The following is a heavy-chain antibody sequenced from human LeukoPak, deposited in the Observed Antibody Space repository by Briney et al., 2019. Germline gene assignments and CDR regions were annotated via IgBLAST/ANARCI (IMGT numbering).Heavy chain of an antibody. Sequence: PGGSLRLSCAASGFTFSTYGMHWVRQAPGKGLEWVAFIRYDGSNKYYADSVKGQFTISRDNSKNTLYLQMNSLRAEDTAVYYCAKDRRGSCNAGSCYCCDYWGRGALVTVSS. CDR2: IRYDGSNK. V-gene: IGHV3-30*02. CDR3: AKDRRGSCNAGSCYCCDY. CDR1: GFTFSTYG. D-gene: IGHD2-15*01. J-gene: IGHJ4*02.